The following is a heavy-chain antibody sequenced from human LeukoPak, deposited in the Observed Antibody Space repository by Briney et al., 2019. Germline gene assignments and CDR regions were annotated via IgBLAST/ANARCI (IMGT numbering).Heavy chain of an antibody. V-gene: IGHV1-69*06. Sequence: ASVKVSCKASGGTFSSYAFSWVRQAPGQGLEWMGGIIPIFGTTNYAQRFQGRVTITADKSTSTAYMELSSLRSEDTAVYYCARGHYYYGSGSYEPLYLYFDYWGQGTLVTVSS. D-gene: IGHD3-10*01. CDR1: GGTFSSYA. J-gene: IGHJ4*02. CDR3: ARGHYYYGSGSYEPLYLYFDY. CDR2: IIPIFGTT.